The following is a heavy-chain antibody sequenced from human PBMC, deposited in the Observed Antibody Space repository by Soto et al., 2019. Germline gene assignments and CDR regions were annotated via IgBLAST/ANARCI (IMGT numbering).Heavy chain of an antibody. V-gene: IGHV3-23*04. CDR2: ISGSGGST. D-gene: IGHD1-1*01. CDR1: GFTFSSYA. CDR3: GKGPWNEPFDY. Sequence: EVQQVESGGGLVQPGGSLGLSCAASGFTFSSYAMSWLRQAPGKGLEWVSAISGSGGSTYYADSVKGRFTISRDNSKNTLYLQMNSLRAEDTAVYYCGKGPWNEPFDYWGQGTLVTVSS. J-gene: IGHJ4*02.